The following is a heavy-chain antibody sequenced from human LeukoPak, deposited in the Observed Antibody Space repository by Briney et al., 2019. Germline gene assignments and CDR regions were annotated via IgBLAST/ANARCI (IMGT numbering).Heavy chain of an antibody. CDR2: INSDGSST. Sequence: PGGSLRLSCAASGFTFSSYWMHWVRQAPGKGLVWVSRINSDGSSTSYADSVKGRFTISRDNAKNTLYLQMNSLRAEDTAVYYCAKGIYDFWSGPEYYFDYWGQGTLVTVSS. CDR3: AKGIYDFWSGPEYYFDY. CDR1: GFTFSSYW. D-gene: IGHD3-3*01. V-gene: IGHV3-74*01. J-gene: IGHJ4*02.